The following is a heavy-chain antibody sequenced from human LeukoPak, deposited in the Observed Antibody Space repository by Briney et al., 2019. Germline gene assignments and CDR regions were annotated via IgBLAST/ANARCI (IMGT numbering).Heavy chain of an antibody. Sequence: SVTVSCKASGGTFSSYAISWVRQAPGQGLEWMGGIIAILGIANYAQKFQGRVTITADKSTSTAYMELSSLRSEDTAVYYCANRITMVRGVTREYWFDPWGQGTLVTASS. V-gene: IGHV1-69*10. CDR2: IIAILGIA. CDR3: ANRITMVRGVTREYWFDP. D-gene: IGHD3-10*01. J-gene: IGHJ5*02. CDR1: GGTFSSYA.